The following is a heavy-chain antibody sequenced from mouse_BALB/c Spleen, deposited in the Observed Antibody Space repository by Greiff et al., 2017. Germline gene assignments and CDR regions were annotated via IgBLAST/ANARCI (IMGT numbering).Heavy chain of an antibody. D-gene: IGHD1-1*01. CDR3: TRNYYGSFYAMDY. V-gene: IGHV1S127*01. CDR2: IDPSDSYT. J-gene: IGHJ4*01. Sequence: QVQLKQPGAELVKPGASVKMSCKASGYTFTSYWMHWVKQRPGQGLEWIGVIDPSDSYTSYNQKFKGKATLTVDTSSSTAYMQLSSLTSEDSAVYYCTRNYYGSFYAMDYWGQGTSVTVSS. CDR1: GYTFTSYW.